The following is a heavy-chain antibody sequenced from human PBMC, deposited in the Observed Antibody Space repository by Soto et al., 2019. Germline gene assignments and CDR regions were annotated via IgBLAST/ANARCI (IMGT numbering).Heavy chain of an antibody. J-gene: IGHJ4*02. CDR2: IYYSGST. Sequence: PSETLSLTCTVSGGSISSYYWSWIRQPPGKGLEWIGYIYYSGSTYYNPSLKSRVTISVDTSKNQFSLKLSSVTAADTAVYYCASVGYSYGYYIDYWGQGTLVTVSS. D-gene: IGHD5-18*01. CDR1: GGSISSYY. CDR3: ASVGYSYGYYIDY. V-gene: IGHV4-59*06.